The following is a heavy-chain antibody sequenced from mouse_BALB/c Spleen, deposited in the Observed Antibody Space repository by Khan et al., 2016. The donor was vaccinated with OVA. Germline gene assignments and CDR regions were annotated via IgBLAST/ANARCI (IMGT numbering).Heavy chain of an antibody. Sequence: VQLQQSGPELVRPGASVKISCKASGYSFPGYFMNWVMLSHGKSLEWIGRINPHIGETFYNQRFKDKATLTVAESSSTAHMELRSLASDDSAVYYCKRIDRRDFDYWGQGTTLTVSA. CDR2: INPHIGET. J-gene: IGHJ2*01. V-gene: IGHV1-20*02. CDR3: KRIDRRDFDY. CDR1: GYSFPGYF. D-gene: IGHD3-3*01.